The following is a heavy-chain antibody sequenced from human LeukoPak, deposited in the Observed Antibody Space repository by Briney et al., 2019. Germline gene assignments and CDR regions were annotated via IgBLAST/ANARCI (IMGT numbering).Heavy chain of an antibody. J-gene: IGHJ4*02. CDR1: GFTFSSYW. V-gene: IGHV3-7*01. Sequence: PGGCLRLTCAASGFTFSSYWMSWVRQAPGKGLEWVANIKQDGSEKYYVDSVKGRFTISRDNAKNSLYLQMNSLRAEDTAVYYCARDEGRYSSSCSDYWGQGTLVTVSS. CDR2: IKQDGSEK. CDR3: ARDEGRYSSSCSDY. D-gene: IGHD6-13*01.